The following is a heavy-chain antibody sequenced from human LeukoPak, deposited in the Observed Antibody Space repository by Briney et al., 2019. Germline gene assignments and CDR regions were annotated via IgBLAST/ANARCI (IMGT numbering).Heavy chain of an antibody. Sequence: QAGGSLTPSCAPSGFTFSSYATSCVRQPARKWMEWVSAISGSGGSTYYADAVKGRFTISRDNAKNTLYLQMTSHRAEDTAVYYCAKGGRDDYVWGSYRPHAGYYFDYWGQGTLVTVSS. CDR1: GFTFSSYA. D-gene: IGHD3-16*02. CDR2: ISGSGGST. CDR3: AKGGRDDYVWGSYRPHAGYYFDY. J-gene: IGHJ4*02. V-gene: IGHV3-23*01.